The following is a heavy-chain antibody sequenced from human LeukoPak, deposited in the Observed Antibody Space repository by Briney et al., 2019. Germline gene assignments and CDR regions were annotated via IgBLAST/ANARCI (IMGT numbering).Heavy chain of an antibody. J-gene: IGHJ5*02. CDR3: ARSGTTVTTRDWFDP. V-gene: IGHV3-21*01. Sequence: GGSLRLSCAASGFTFSSYSMNWVRQAPGKGLEWVSSISSSSSYIYYADSVKGRFTISRDNAKNSLYLQMNSLRAEDTAVYYCARSGTTVTTRDWFDPWGQGTLVTVSS. CDR2: ISSSSSYI. CDR1: GFTFSSYS. D-gene: IGHD4-17*01.